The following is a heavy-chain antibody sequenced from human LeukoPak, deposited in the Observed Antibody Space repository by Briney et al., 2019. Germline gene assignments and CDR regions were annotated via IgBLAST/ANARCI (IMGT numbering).Heavy chain of an antibody. CDR3: ARAGRTTIVIDY. J-gene: IGHJ4*02. D-gene: IGHD1-1*01. CDR2: IYYSGST. Sequence: SETLSLNCTVSGGSISGYYWSWIRQPPGKGLEWIEYIYYSGSTNYNPSLKSRVTISVDTSKNQFSLKLNSVTAADTAVYYCARAGRTTIVIDYCGQGTLVTVSS. V-gene: IGHV4-59*01. CDR1: GGSISGYY.